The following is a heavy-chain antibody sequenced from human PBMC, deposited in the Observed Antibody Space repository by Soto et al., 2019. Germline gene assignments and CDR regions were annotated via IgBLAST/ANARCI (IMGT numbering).Heavy chain of an antibody. V-gene: IGHV1-18*01. CDR1: GYTFTSYG. CDR2: ISAYNGNT. CDR3: ASYDSSGYYYFAFDI. D-gene: IGHD3-22*01. J-gene: IGHJ3*02. Sequence: ASVKVSCKASGYTFTSYGISWVRQAPGQGLEWMGWISAYNGNTNYAQKLQGRVTMTTDTSTSTAYMELRSLRSDDTAVYYCASYDSSGYYYFAFDIWGQGTMVT.